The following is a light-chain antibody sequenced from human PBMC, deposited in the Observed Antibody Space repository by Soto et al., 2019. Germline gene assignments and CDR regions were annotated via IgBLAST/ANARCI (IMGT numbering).Light chain of an antibody. J-gene: IGLJ2*01. CDR1: SANIGSND. V-gene: IGLV1-44*01. Sequence: QPVLTQPPSASGTPGQRVTIPCSGGSANIGSNDVNWYQQLPGTAPRLLIYKTNQRPSGVPGRFSGSKSGTSASLAISGLQSEDDADYYCATWDDSLSGLVFGGGTKLTVL. CDR2: KTN. CDR3: ATWDDSLSGLV.